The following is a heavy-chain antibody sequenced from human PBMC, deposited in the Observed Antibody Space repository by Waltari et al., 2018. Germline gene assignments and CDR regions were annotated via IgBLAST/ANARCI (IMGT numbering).Heavy chain of an antibody. CDR2: IRYDGSNK. Sequence: QVQLVESGGGVVQPGGSLRLSCAASGFTFSSYGMHWVRQAPGKGLEWVAFIRYDGSNKYYADSVKDRFTISRDNSKNTLYLQMNSLRAEDTAVYYCEKDENPNYYYYYMDVWGKGTTVTVSS. CDR1: GFTFSSYG. J-gene: IGHJ6*03. CDR3: EKDENPNYYYYYMDV. V-gene: IGHV3-30*02.